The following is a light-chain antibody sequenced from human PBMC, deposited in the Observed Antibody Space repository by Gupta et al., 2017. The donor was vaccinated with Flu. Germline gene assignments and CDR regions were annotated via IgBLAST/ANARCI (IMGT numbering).Light chain of an antibody. Sequence: PVTPGEPASISCRSSQSLRHSNGYHYLDWYPQKPGQSPQLLIYWGAKRAYGVPDRFSGSGSGTDFTLKISRAEAEDVEVYYGMQDLQTHTFGGGTKVEIK. J-gene: IGKJ4*01. V-gene: IGKV2-28*01. CDR3: MQDLQTHT. CDR2: WGA. CDR1: QSLRHSNGYHY.